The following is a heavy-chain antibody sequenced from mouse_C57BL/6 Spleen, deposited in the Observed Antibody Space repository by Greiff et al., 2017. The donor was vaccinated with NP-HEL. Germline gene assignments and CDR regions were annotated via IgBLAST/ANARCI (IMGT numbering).Heavy chain of an antibody. CDR1: GYTFTSYW. J-gene: IGHJ1*03. V-gene: IGHV1-64*01. CDR2: IHPNSGST. D-gene: IGHD2-5*01. Sequence: QVQLQQPGAELVKPGASVKLSCKASGYTFTSYWMHWVKQRPGQGLEWIGMIHPNSGSTNYNEKFKSKATLTVDKSSSTAYMQLSSLTSEDSAVYYCARPYYSNRYFEVWGTETTVTVSS. CDR3: ARPYYSNRYFEV.